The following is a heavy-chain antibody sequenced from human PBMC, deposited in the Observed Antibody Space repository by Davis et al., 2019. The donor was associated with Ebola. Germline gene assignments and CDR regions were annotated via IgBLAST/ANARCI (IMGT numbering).Heavy chain of an antibody. Sequence: SSVTVSCKPSLGTFSSYGISWVRQAPGQGLDWMGGIIPVFGIPKYAQKFQGRVTITADESTRTAYMELSSLRSEDTAVYYCARDRYSDGSGYFFEQSHWGQGTLVTVSS. J-gene: IGHJ4*02. CDR1: LGTFSSYG. D-gene: IGHD3-22*01. CDR3: ARDRYSDGSGYFFEQSH. CDR2: IIPVFGIP. V-gene: IGHV1-69*13.